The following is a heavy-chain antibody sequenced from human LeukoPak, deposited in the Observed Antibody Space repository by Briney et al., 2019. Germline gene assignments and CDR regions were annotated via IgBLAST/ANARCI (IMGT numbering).Heavy chain of an antibody. CDR3: ARAPRPSWGSGSYFGY. Sequence: GASVKVSCKASGYTFTGYYMHWVRQAPGQGLEWMGWINTNTGNPTYAQGFTGRFVFSFDTSVSTAYLQISSLKAEDTAVYYCARAPRPSWGSGSYFGYWGQGTLVTVSS. V-gene: IGHV7-4-1*02. J-gene: IGHJ4*02. D-gene: IGHD3-10*01. CDR2: INTNTGNP. CDR1: GYTFTGYY.